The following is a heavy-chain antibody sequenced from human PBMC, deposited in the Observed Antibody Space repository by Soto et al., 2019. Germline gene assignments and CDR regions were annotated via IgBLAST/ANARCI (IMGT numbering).Heavy chain of an antibody. J-gene: IGHJ6*02. V-gene: IGHV4-34*01. D-gene: IGHD3-10*01. CDR3: ASDQNRFRQIRVGYGMDV. Sequence: QVQLQQWGAGLLKPSETLSLTCAVYGGSFSGYYWSWIRQPPGKGLEWIGEINHSGSTNYNPSLKSRVTISVDTSKNQFSLKLSSVTAADTAVYYCASDQNRFRQIRVGYGMDVWGLGTTVTVSS. CDR1: GGSFSGYY. CDR2: INHSGST.